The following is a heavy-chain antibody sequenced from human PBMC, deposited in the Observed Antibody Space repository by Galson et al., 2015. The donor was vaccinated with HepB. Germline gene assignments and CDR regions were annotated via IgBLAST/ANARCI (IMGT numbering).Heavy chain of an antibody. CDR2: INHSGST. J-gene: IGHJ6*03. V-gene: IGHV4-34*01. CDR3: ARAVSSPYYYYMDV. Sequence: SETLSLTCAVYGGSFSGYYWSWIRQPPGKGLEWIGEINHSGSTNYNPSLKSRVTISVDTSKNQFSLKLSSVTAADTAVYYCARAVSSPYYYYMDVWDKGTTVTVSS. D-gene: IGHD5/OR15-5a*01. CDR1: GGSFSGYY.